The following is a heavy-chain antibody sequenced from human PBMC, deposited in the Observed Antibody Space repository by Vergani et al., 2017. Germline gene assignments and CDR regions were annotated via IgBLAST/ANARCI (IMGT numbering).Heavy chain of an antibody. V-gene: IGHV4-61*02. CDR2: ILGSGTA. D-gene: IGHD6-13*01. CDR3: ARGSRAAVYSGPDS. Sequence: QVQLQESGPGLVKPSQTLSLTCTVSGASMSSVGYYWTWIRQSAGNRLEWIGDILGSGTANYNPSFQGRVSMSVATSKNQFSLTVSSVNATDTAVYYCARGSRAAVYSGPDSWGQGTRVTVSS. CDR1: GASMSSVGYY. J-gene: IGHJ4*02.